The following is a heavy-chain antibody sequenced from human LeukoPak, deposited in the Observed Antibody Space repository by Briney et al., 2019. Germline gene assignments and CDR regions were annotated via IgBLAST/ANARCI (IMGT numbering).Heavy chain of an antibody. Sequence: GGSLRLSCAGSEFSFSTFAMTWVRQPPGKGLEWVSGMVGGGDTYCADFVKGRFTISRDNSKNTVYLQMNSLRVEDTAIYYCAKDLHYNDGRWEFDPWGQGTLVTVSS. V-gene: IGHV3-23*01. D-gene: IGHD5-24*01. CDR3: AKDLHYNDGRWEFDP. CDR1: EFSFSTFA. CDR2: MVGGGDT. J-gene: IGHJ5*02.